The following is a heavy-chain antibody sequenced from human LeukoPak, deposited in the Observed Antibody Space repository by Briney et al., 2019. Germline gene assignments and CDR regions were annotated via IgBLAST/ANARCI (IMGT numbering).Heavy chain of an antibody. CDR2: ISSSSSYI. Sequence: GGSLRLSCAASGFTFSSNSMNWVRQAPGKGLEWVSSISSSSSYIFYADSVKGRFTISRDSAEKSLYLQMNSLRAEDTAMYYCASELQHDAFDIWGQGTMLTVSS. CDR1: GFTFSSNS. V-gene: IGHV3-21*03. J-gene: IGHJ3*02. D-gene: IGHD6-13*01. CDR3: ASELQHDAFDI.